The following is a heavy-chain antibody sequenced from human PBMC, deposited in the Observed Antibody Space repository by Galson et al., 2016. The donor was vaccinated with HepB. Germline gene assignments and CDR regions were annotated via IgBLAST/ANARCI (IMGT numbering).Heavy chain of an antibody. V-gene: IGHV3-7*03. CDR2: IKQDGSEE. Sequence: SLRLSCAASGFTFSSYWMSWVRRAPGKGLEWVANIKQDGSEEYYVDSVKGRFTISRDNAKNSLYLQMNSLRAEDTAVYYCARLWFLGWYVIDYWGQGTLVTVSS. CDR3: ARLWFLGWYVIDY. CDR1: GFTFSSYW. J-gene: IGHJ4*02. D-gene: IGHD3/OR15-3a*01.